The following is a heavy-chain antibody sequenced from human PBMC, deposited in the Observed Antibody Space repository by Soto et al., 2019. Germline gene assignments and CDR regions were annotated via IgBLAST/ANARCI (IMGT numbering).Heavy chain of an antibody. Sequence: SETLSLTCTVSGGSISSYYWSWIRQPPGKGLEWIGYIYYSGSTNYNPSLKSRVTISVDTSKNQFSLKLSSVTAADTAVYYCARDRINSYGRKYYYYGMDVWGQGTTVTVSS. CDR3: ARDRINSYGRKYYYYGMDV. CDR1: GGSISSYY. CDR2: IYYSGST. D-gene: IGHD5-18*01. V-gene: IGHV4-59*01. J-gene: IGHJ6*02.